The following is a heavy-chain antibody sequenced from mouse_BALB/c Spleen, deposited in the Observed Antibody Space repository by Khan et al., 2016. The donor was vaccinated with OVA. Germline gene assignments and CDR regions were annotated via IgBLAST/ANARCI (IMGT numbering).Heavy chain of an antibody. V-gene: IGHV3-8*02. CDR2: IIYTGYT. Sequence: EVQLQESGPSLVKPSQTLSLTCSVTGDSITSGYWNWIRKFPGNKLEYMGYIIYTGYTYYNPSLKSRISITRHTSKNHNYLQLNSVTDEDTATYYCARSTYRYAFVYWGQGTLVTVSA. CDR3: ARSTYRYAFVY. J-gene: IGHJ3*01. D-gene: IGHD2-14*01. CDR1: GDSITSGY.